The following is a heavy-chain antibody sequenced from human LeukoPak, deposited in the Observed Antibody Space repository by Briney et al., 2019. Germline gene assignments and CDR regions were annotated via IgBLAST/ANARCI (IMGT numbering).Heavy chain of an antibody. CDR3: TSGTYFDY. J-gene: IGHJ4*02. CDR1: GGSISSSSYY. Sequence: SETLSLTCTVSGGSISSSSYYWGWIRQPAGKGLEWIGRISTSGSTNYNPSLKTRVTMSVDTSKNQFSLNLTSVTAADTAVYFCTSGTYFDYWGQGTLVTVSS. CDR2: ISTSGST. V-gene: IGHV4-61*02. D-gene: IGHD1-26*01.